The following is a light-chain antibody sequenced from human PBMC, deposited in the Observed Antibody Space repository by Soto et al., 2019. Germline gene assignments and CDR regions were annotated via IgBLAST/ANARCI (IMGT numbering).Light chain of an antibody. CDR2: GAS. CDR1: QSVGIA. V-gene: IGKV3-15*01. CDR3: QQYKNWPPLT. J-gene: IGKJ4*01. Sequence: EIVMTQSPATLSVSPGETATLSCRASQSVGIALAWYQHKPGQAPRLLIVGASIRATGVPGRFSGGGSGTAFTLPISSLQAEEFAVYYCQQYKNWPPLTFGGGTTVEIK.